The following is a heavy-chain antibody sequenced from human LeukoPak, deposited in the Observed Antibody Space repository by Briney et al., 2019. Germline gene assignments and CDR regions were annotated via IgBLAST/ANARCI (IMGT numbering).Heavy chain of an antibody. CDR1: GFTFSSYS. J-gene: IGHJ3*02. CDR2: ISSSSSTI. V-gene: IGHV3-48*04. CDR3: ARVAGYYDSSGYYTPLDAFDI. D-gene: IGHD3-22*01. Sequence: GGSLRLSCAASGFTFSSYSMNWVRQAPGKGLEWVSSISSSSSTIYYADSVKGRFTISRDNAKNSLYLQMNSLRAEDTAVYYCARVAGYYDSSGYYTPLDAFDIWGQGTMVTVSS.